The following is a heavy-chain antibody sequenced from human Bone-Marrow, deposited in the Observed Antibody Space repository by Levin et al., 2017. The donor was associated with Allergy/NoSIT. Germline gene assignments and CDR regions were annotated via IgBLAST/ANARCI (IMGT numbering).Heavy chain of an antibody. J-gene: IGHJ4*02. CDR2: IKQDGSEK. CDR3: ARVPVVVVAATPFFDY. D-gene: IGHD2-15*01. Sequence: PGGSLRLSCAVSGFTFSNYWMSWVRQAPGKGLEWVANIKQDGSEKYYVDSVKGRFTISRDNAKNSLYLQMNSLRAEDTAIYYCARVPVVVVAATPFFDYWGQGTLVTVSS. V-gene: IGHV3-7*01. CDR1: GFTFSNYW.